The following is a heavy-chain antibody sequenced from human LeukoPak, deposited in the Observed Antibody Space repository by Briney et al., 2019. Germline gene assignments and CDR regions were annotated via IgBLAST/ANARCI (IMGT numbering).Heavy chain of an antibody. CDR1: GFSFTNYW. J-gene: IGHJ6*03. V-gene: IGHV5-51*01. CDR3: ARRAYTYGRYYMDV. D-gene: IGHD5-18*01. Sequence: GESPKISCKGSGFSFTNYWIAWVRPMPGKGLGWMGIIYPGDSDTRYSPSFLGQVTIAADKSISTAYLQWSSLKASDTAMYYCARRAYTYGRYYMDVWGKGTTVTVSS. CDR2: IYPGDSDT.